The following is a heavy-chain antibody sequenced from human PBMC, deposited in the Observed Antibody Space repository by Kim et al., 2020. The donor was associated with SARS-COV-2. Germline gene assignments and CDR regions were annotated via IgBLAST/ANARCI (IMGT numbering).Heavy chain of an antibody. D-gene: IGHD1-26*01. V-gene: IGHV3-11*04. CDR3: ARDPRILVGATYYYYGMDV. Sequence: KGRFTITRDHAKNSLYLQMNGLRAEDTAVYYCARDPRILVGATYYYYGMDVWGQGTTVTVSS. J-gene: IGHJ6*02.